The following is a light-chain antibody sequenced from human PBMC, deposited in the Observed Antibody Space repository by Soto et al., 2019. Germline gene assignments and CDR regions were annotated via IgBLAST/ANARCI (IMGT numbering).Light chain of an antibody. CDR1: SGHSSYI. J-gene: IGLJ2*01. Sequence: QLVLTQLSSASASLGSSVKLTCTLSSGHSSYIIAWHQQQPGKAPRYLMKLEGSGSYNKGSGVPDRFSGSSSGADRYLTISNLQFEDEADYYCETWDFNTRVFGEGTKLTVL. V-gene: IGLV4-60*02. CDR3: ETWDFNTRV. CDR2: LEGSGSY.